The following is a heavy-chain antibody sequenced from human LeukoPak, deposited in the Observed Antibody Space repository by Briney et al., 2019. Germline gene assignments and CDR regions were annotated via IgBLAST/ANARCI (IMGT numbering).Heavy chain of an antibody. J-gene: IGHJ5*02. Sequence: SETLSLTCTVSGGSISSGGYYWSWIRQPPGKGLEWIGEINHSGSTNYNPSLKSRVTISVDTSKNQFSLKLSSVTAADTAVYYCARSLWFGEPILTWGQGTLVTVSS. CDR1: GGSISSGGYY. CDR3: ARSLWFGEPILT. D-gene: IGHD3-10*01. CDR2: INHSGST. V-gene: IGHV4-39*07.